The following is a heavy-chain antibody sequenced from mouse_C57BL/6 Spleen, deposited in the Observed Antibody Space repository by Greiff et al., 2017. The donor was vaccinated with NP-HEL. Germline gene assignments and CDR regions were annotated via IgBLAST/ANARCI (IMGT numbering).Heavy chain of an antibody. CDR3: ALRNYYAMDY. J-gene: IGHJ4*01. CDR2: ISSGSSTI. Sequence: EVMLVESGGGLVKPGGSLKLSCAASGFTFSDYGMHWVRQAPEKGLEWVAYISSGSSTIYYADTVKGRFTISRDNAKNTLFLQMTSLRSEDTAMYYCALRNYYAMDYWGQGTSVTVSS. V-gene: IGHV5-17*01. CDR1: GFTFSDYG.